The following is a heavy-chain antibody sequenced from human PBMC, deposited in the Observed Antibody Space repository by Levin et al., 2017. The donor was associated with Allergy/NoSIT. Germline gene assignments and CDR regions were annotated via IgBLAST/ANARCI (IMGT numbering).Heavy chain of an antibody. CDR3: TTQPGDGYSGYDWFAFDI. D-gene: IGHD5-12*01. J-gene: IGHJ3*02. Sequence: GGSLRLSCAASGFTFSNAWMSWVRQAPGKGLEWVGRIKSKTDGGTTDYAAPVKGRFTISRDDSKNTLYLQMNSLKTEDTAVYYCTTQPGDGYSGYDWFAFDIWGQGTMVTVSS. CDR1: GFTFSNAW. V-gene: IGHV3-15*01. CDR2: IKSKTDGGTT.